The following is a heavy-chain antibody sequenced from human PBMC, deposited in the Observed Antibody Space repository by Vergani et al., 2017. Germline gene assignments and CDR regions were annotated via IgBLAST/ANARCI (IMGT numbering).Heavy chain of an antibody. J-gene: IGHJ6*02. CDR1: GFTFSSYS. CDR2: ISSSGSTI. Sequence: EVQLVESGGGLVKPGGSLRLSCAASGFTFSSYSMNWVRQAPGKGLEWVSYISSSGSTIYYADSVKGRFTISRDNAKNSLYLQMNSLRAEDTAVYYCARAAYSGSYDYYYGMDVWGQGTTVTVSS. D-gene: IGHD1-26*01. CDR3: ARAAYSGSYDYYYGMDV. V-gene: IGHV3-21*05.